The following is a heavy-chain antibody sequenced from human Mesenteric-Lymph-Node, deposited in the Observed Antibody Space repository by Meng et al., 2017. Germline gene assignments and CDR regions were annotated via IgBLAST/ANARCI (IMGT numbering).Heavy chain of an antibody. CDR2: IYYSGST. V-gene: IGHV4-31*01. CDR1: GGSISSGGYY. Sequence: SETLSLTCTVSGGSISSGGYYWNWIRQHPGKGLEWIGYIYYSGSTYYNPSLKSLVTISVDTSKNQFSLKLSSVTAADTAVYYCARGHNKFGGVIVQGWYFDLWGRGTLVTVSS. D-gene: IGHD3-16*02. CDR3: ARGHNKFGGVIVQGWYFDL. J-gene: IGHJ2*01.